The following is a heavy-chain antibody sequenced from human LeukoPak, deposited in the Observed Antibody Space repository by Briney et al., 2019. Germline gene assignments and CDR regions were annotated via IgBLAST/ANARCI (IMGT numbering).Heavy chain of an antibody. CDR2: IYHSGST. CDR3: ARAYDSSGNDY. V-gene: IGHV4-39*07. D-gene: IGHD3-22*01. CDR1: GGSISSGSYY. J-gene: IGHJ4*02. Sequence: SETLSLTCTVSGGSISSGSYYWSWIRQPPGKGLEWIGRIYHSGSTYYNPSLKSRVTISVDTSKNQFSLKLSSVTAADTAVYYCARAYDSSGNDYWGQGTLVTVSS.